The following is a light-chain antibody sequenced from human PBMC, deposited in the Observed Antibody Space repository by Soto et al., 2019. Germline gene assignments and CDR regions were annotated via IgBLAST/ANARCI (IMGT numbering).Light chain of an antibody. J-gene: IGKJ1*01. CDR1: QSISSW. V-gene: IGKV1-5*03. CDR2: KAS. CDR3: QQYNRYSGT. Sequence: DIQMTQSPSTLSASVGDRVTITCRASQSISSWLAWYQQKPGKAPKLLIYKASSLESGVPSRFSGSGSGTEFTLTISSLQPDDFATYLCQQYNRYSGTFGQGTKVEIK.